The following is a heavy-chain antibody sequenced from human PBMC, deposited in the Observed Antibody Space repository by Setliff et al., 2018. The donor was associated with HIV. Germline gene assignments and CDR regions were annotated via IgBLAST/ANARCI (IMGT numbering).Heavy chain of an antibody. J-gene: IGHJ2*01. CDR2: ISHSGTT. CDR1: GGSISSSSYY. D-gene: IGHD3-16*01. Sequence: PSETLSLTCTVSGGSISSSSYYWGWIRQPPGKGLEWIGQISHSGTTTYNSSLKSRVTMSVDSSTNQFSLTLTSMTAPDTAVYYCARSQRLLGVQPPYWYFDLWGRGTPVTVSS. CDR3: ARSQRLLGVQPPYWYFDL. V-gene: IGHV4-39*07.